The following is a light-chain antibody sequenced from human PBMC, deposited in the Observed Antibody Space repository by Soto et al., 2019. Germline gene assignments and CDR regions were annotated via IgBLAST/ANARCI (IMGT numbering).Light chain of an antibody. CDR1: QSVSSN. V-gene: IGKV3-15*01. Sequence: EIVMTQSPATLSVSPGERATLSCRASQSVSSNLAWYQQKPGQPPRLLIYGASTRATGIPARFIGSGSGTEFTLTISSLQSEDFAVYYCQQYNDWPPWTFGQGTKVEIK. CDR3: QQYNDWPPWT. CDR2: GAS. J-gene: IGKJ1*01.